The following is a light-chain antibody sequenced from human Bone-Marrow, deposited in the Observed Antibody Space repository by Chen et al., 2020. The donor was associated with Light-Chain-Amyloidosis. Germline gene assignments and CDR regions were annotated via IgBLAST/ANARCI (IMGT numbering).Light chain of an antibody. V-gene: IGKV3D-20*02. J-gene: IGKJ2*01. CDR2: DAS. CDR3: QQRSNWPYT. CDR1: QSVSSSY. Sequence: EIVLTQSPGTLSLSPGERATLSCRASQSVSSSYLACYQQKPGQAPRLLIYDASNRATGIPARFSGSGYGTDFTLTISSLEPEDFAVYYCQQRSNWPYTFGQGTKLEIK.